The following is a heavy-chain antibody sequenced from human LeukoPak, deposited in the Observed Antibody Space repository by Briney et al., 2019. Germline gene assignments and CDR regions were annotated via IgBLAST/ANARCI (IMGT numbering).Heavy chain of an antibody. CDR3: TRGRGSGSYFGIDP. CDR2: INNGGDRT. CDR1: GFIFSDYA. J-gene: IGHJ5*02. Sequence: KPGGSLRLSCAASGFIFSDYATSWVRQVPGKGLEWVSGINNGGDRTDYADSVKGRFTISRDNSNNTVYLQMNSLRAEDTAVYFCTRGRGSGSYFGIDPWGQGTLVTVSS. D-gene: IGHD3-10*01. V-gene: IGHV3-23*01.